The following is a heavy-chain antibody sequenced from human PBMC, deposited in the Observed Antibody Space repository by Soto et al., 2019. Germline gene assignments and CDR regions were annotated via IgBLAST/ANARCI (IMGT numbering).Heavy chain of an antibody. CDR1: GYTFTSYG. CDR2: ISAYNGNT. Sequence: QVQLVQSGAEVKKPGASVKVSCKASGYTFTSYGISWVRQAPGQGLEWMGWISAYNGNTNYAQKLKGRVTMTTDTPTSTAYMELRSLRSDDTAVYYCARDTYGSGSYQDDAFDIWGQGTMVTVSS. D-gene: IGHD3-10*01. V-gene: IGHV1-18*01. CDR3: ARDTYGSGSYQDDAFDI. J-gene: IGHJ3*02.